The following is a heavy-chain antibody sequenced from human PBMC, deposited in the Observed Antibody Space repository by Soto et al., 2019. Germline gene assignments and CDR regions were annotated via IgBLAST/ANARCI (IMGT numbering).Heavy chain of an antibody. CDR2: MNPNSANT. CDR3: ARGHDYVVNNYYMAV. V-gene: IGHV1-8*01. Sequence: QVQLVQSGAEVKKPGASVKVSCKASGYTFINYDINWVRQATGQGLEWMGWMNPNSANTGYAQKFQGRVTMTRDTSMSTAYMELSSLTSEDTAVYYCARGHDYVVNNYYMAVWGKGTPVTVSS. J-gene: IGHJ6*03. D-gene: IGHD2-21*01. CDR1: GYTFINYD.